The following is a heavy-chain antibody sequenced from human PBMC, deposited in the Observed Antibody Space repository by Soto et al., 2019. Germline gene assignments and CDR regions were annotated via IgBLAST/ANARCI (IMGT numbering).Heavy chain of an antibody. CDR2: ISYDGSNK. CDR3: ARGPYSSSYGMDV. V-gene: IGHV3-30-3*01. D-gene: IGHD6-13*01. CDR1: GFTFSSYA. J-gene: IGHJ6*02. Sequence: QVQLVESGGGVVQPVRSLRLSCAASGFTFSSYAMHWVRQAPGKGLEWVAVISYDGSNKYYADSVKGRFTISRDNSKNTLYLQMNSLRAEDTAVYYCARGPYSSSYGMDVWGQGTTVTVSS.